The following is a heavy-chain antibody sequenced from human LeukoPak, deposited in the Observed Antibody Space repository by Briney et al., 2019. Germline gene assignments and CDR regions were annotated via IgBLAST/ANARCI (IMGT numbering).Heavy chain of an antibody. J-gene: IGHJ4*02. CDR1: GGSISSGDYY. CDR2: IYYSGST. CDR3: ARGTYDYVWGSYRHLDY. Sequence: SETLSLTCTVSGGSISSGDYYWSWIRQPPGKGLEWIGYIYYSGSTYYNPSLKSRVTISVDTSKNQFSLKLSSVTAADTAVYYCARGTYDYVWGSYRHLDYWGQGTLVTVSS. D-gene: IGHD3-16*02. V-gene: IGHV4-30-4*01.